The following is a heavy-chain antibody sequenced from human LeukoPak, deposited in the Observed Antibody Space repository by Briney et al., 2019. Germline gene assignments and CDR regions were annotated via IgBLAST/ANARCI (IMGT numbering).Heavy chain of an antibody. V-gene: IGHV3-30*03. Sequence: PGRSLRLSCAASGFTFSSYGMHWVRQAPGKGLEWVAVISYDGSNKYYADSVKGRFTISRDNSKNTLYLQMNSLRAEDTAVYYCARGTYYYFDYWGQGMVVTVSS. CDR3: ARGTYYYFDY. CDR2: ISYDGSNK. D-gene: IGHD1-26*01. J-gene: IGHJ4*02. CDR1: GFTFSSYG.